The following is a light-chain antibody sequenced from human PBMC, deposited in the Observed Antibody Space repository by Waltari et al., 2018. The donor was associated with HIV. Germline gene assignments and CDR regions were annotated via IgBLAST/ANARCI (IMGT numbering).Light chain of an antibody. CDR3: QQYNNWPLT. Sequence: VIWMTQSPSLLSASTGDRVTITCRLSQDISNYLAWYQQKQGRAPELLIYAASTLQPGVPSRFSGGASGTNFTLTISCLQSEDFATYYCQQYNNWPLTFGGGTKVEIK. J-gene: IGKJ4*01. CDR2: AAS. CDR1: QDISNY. V-gene: IGKV1D-8*01.